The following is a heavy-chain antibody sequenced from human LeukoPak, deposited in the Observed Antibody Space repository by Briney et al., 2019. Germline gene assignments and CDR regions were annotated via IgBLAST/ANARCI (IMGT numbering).Heavy chain of an antibody. J-gene: IGHJ4*02. CDR3: ARDYGDYVSFDY. CDR2: ISSSSSYI. V-gene: IGHV3-21*01. CDR1: GLTFSSYS. Sequence: GGSLRLSCAASGLTFSSYSMNWVRQAPGKGLEWVSSISSSSSYIYYADSVKGRFTISRDNAKNSLYLQMNSLRAEDTAVYYCARDYGDYVSFDYWGQGTLVTVSS. D-gene: IGHD4-17*01.